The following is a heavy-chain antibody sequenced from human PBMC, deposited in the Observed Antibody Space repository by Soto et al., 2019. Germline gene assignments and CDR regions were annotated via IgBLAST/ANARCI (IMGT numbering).Heavy chain of an antibody. D-gene: IGHD1-7*01. Sequence: EVQLVESGGGLVKPGGSLRLSCAASGFTFSSYSMNWVRQAPGKGLEWVSSISSSSSYIYYADSVKGRFTISRDNAKNSLYLQMNSLRAEDTVVYYCARPIDPYNWNYLGYWGQGTLVTVSS. V-gene: IGHV3-21*01. CDR2: ISSSSSYI. CDR1: GFTFSSYS. CDR3: ARPIDPYNWNYLGY. J-gene: IGHJ4*02.